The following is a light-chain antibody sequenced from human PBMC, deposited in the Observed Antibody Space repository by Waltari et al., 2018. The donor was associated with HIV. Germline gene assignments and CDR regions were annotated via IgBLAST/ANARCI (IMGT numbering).Light chain of an antibody. CDR2: DAS. V-gene: IGKV3-11*01. CDR3: QQRSNWPRGLT. Sequence: EIVLTQSPATLSLSPGERATLSCRASQSVSSYLAWYQQKPGQAPRLLIYDASNRATGSPARFSGSGSGTDFTLTISSLEPEDFVVYYCQQRSNWPRGLTFGGGTKVEIK. CDR1: QSVSSY. J-gene: IGKJ4*01.